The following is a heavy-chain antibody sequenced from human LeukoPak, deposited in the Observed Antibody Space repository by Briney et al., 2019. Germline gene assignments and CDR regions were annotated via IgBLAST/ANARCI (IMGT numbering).Heavy chain of an antibody. CDR1: GYSFTSYW. D-gene: IGHD6-13*01. CDR3: AGSIASSGPYYFDY. V-gene: IGHV5-51*01. CDR2: IYPGDSDT. J-gene: IGHJ4*02. Sequence: GESLKISCKGSGYSFTSYWIGWVRQMPGKGLEWIGSIYPGDSDTRYSPSFQGQVTISADKSISTAYLQWRSLKASDTAMYYCAGSIASSGPYYFDYWGQGTLVTVSS.